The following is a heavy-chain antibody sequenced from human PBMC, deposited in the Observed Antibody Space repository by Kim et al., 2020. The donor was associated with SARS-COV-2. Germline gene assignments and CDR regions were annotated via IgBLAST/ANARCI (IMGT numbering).Heavy chain of an antibody. CDR2: VSSTGNTK. D-gene: IGHD6-19*01. J-gene: IGHJ4*02. Sequence: GGSLRLSCAASGFIFNNHGMQWVRQAPGKGLQWVAVVSSTGNTKYYTESVMGRFTISRDNSNNTMYLQMNSLRPEDTAVYYCVKEFHSRGYGAFYDYWGQGTLVTVSS. CDR1: GFIFNNHG. CDR3: VKEFHSRGYGAFYDY. V-gene: IGHV3-30*18.